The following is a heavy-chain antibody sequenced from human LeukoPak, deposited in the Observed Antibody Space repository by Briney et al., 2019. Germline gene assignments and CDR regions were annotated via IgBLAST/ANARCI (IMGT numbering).Heavy chain of an antibody. Sequence: SETLSLTCAVYAGSLSGYYWTWIRQPPGKGLEWIGEVNYSGGTNYNPSLQSRVIVSIDTSKNQFSLKLSSVTAADTAVYYCARSTTLLKKYYFDYWGQGTLVTVSS. J-gene: IGHJ4*02. V-gene: IGHV4-34*01. CDR1: AGSLSGYY. D-gene: IGHD1-1*01. CDR3: ARSTTLLKKYYFDY. CDR2: VNYSGGT.